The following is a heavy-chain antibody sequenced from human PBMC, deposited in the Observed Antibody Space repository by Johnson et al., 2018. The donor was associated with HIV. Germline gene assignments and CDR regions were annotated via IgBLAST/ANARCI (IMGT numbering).Heavy chain of an antibody. D-gene: IGHD2-15*01. CDR1: GFTFSSYA. CDR2: ISYDGSNK. J-gene: IGHJ3*02. CDR3: ATWLPPCTGDNCYSDAFDI. V-gene: IGHV3-30*04. Sequence: QVQLVESGGGVVQPGRSLRLSCAASGFTFSSYAMHWVRQAPGKGLEWVAVISYDGSNKYYADSVKGRFTISRDNSKNTLYLQMNSLRAEDTAVYYCATWLPPCTGDNCYSDAFDIWGQGTMVTVSS.